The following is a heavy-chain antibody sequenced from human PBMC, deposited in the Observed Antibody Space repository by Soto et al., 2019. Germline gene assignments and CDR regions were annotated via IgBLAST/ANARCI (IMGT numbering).Heavy chain of an antibody. V-gene: IGHV4-39*01. Sequence: SETLSLTCTVSDGSISSSVYYWGWVRQPPGKGLEWIGFISYSGNTYYNPSLQSRVTLSVDRSRNQFSLKVSSVTAADTAVYYCARRYCSGGTCYYMDVWGKGTTVTVSS. D-gene: IGHD2-15*01. CDR3: ARRYCSGGTCYYMDV. J-gene: IGHJ6*03. CDR2: ISYSGNT. CDR1: DGSISSSVYY.